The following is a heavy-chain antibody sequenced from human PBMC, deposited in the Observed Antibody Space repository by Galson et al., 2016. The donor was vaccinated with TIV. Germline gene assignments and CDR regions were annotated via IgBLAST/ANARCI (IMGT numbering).Heavy chain of an antibody. CDR2: MWFDGRNL. V-gene: IGHV3-33*01. CDR1: GFTFSTYG. J-gene: IGHJ4*02. CDR3: AREGHYSSSSPGYYFDY. D-gene: IGHD6-6*01. Sequence: SLRLSCAASGFTFSTYGTHWVRQAPGKGLEWVAFMWFDGRNLDYADSVKGRFTISRDNSKNTLYLQINSLSAEDTAVYYCAREGHYSSSSPGYYFDYWGQGTLVTVSS.